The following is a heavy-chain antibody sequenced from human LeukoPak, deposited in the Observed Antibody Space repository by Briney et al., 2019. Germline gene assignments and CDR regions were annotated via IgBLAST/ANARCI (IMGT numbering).Heavy chain of an antibody. V-gene: IGHV4-38-2*01. CDR1: RYSISSGYY. Sequence: ASETLSLTCAVSRYSISSGYYWGWIREPPGKGLEWIGSIYHSGSTYYNPSLKSRVTISVDTSKNQFSLKLSSVTAADTAVYYCARWYSSSGYFDYWGQGTLVTVSS. J-gene: IGHJ4*02. D-gene: IGHD6-6*01. CDR3: ARWYSSSGYFDY. CDR2: IYHSGST.